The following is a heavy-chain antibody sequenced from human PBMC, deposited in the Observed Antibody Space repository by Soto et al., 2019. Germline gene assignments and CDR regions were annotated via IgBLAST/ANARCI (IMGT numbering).Heavy chain of an antibody. CDR2: ISSSGSTI. V-gene: IGHV3-11*01. D-gene: IGHD2-2*01. CDR3: ARVGVDCSSTTCFDYYYYMDV. CDR1: GFTFSDYY. Sequence: GGSLRLSCAASGFTFSDYYMTWIRQAPGKGLEWVSYISSSGSTIYYADSVKGRFTISRDNAKNSLYLQMNSLRAEDTAVYYCARVGVDCSSTTCFDYYYYMDVWGKGTTVTVSS. J-gene: IGHJ6*03.